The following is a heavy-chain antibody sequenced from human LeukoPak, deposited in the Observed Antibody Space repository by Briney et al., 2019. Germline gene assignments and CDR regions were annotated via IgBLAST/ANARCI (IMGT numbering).Heavy chain of an antibody. D-gene: IGHD2-2*01. J-gene: IGHJ5*02. Sequence: PSETLSLTCTVSGGSISSGGYYWSWIRQHPGKGLEWIGYIYYSGSTYYNPSLKSRVTISVDTSKNQFSLKLSSVTAADTAVYFCARDQSEGYCSSTSCYVGGWFDPWGQGTLVTVSS. CDR1: GGSISSGGYY. CDR3: ARDQSEGYCSSTSCYVGGWFDP. V-gene: IGHV4-31*03. CDR2: IYYSGST.